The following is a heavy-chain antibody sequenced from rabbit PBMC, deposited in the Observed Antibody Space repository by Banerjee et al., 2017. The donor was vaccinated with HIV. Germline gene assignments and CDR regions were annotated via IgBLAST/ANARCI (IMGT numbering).Heavy chain of an antibody. V-gene: IGHV1S40*01. J-gene: IGHJ4*01. Sequence: QSLEESGGDLVKPEGSLTLTSKASGLDFSSSYYMCWVRQAPGKGLEWIACIYTGYGRTYYASWANGRFTVSKTSSTTVTLQMTSLTAADAATYFCGRAVPSAGDTDATYFDLWGQGTLVTVS. CDR2: IYTGYGRT. CDR1: GLDFSSSYY. CDR3: GRAVPSAGDTDATYFDL. D-gene: IGHD6-1*01.